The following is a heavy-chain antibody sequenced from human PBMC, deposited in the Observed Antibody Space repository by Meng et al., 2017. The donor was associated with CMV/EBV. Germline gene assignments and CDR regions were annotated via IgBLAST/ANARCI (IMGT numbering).Heavy chain of an antibody. CDR2: IYHSGRT. CDR3: ARKYYDFWSGYWGYGMDV. V-gene: IGHV4-4*02. D-gene: IGHD3-3*01. J-gene: IGHJ6*02. Sequence: SETLSLTCAVSGGSISSSNWWSWVRQPPGKGLEWFGEIYHSGRTNYNPSLKSRVTISVDKSKNQFSLKLSSVTAADTAVYYCARKYYDFWSGYWGYGMDVWGQGTTVTVS. CDR1: GGSISSSNW.